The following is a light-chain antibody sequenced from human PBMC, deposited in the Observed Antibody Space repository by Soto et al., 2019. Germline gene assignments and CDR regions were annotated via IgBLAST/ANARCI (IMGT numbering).Light chain of an antibody. CDR2: DAS. Sequence: EVLLTQSPATLSLSLGDRVTISCRASESVSNYLAWYQQKPGQPPRLLIYDASSRHSGIPARFSGSGSGTDFTLTISSLQPEDFAIYYCQHRCDWPFTFGRGTKVEIK. CDR3: QHRCDWPFT. J-gene: IGKJ4*01. V-gene: IGKV3-11*01. CDR1: ESVSNY.